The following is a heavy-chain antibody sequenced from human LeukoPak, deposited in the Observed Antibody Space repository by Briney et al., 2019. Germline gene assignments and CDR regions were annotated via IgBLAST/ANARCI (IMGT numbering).Heavy chain of an antibody. V-gene: IGHV4-38-2*02. CDR3: VRVAGSDDVFDV. D-gene: IGHD3-10*01. CDR2: ISHSGST. Sequence: SETLSLTCTVSGYSMRSGYHWGWLRQPPGKGLEWIGSISHSGSTYYNPSRQSRVTISIDTSKNQFSLKLTSVTSADTAVFYCVRVAGSDDVFDVWGQGTLVTVSS. J-gene: IGHJ3*01. CDR1: GYSMRSGYH.